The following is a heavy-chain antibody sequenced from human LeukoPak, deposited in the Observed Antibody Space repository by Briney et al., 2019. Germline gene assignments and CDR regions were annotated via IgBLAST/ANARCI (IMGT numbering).Heavy chain of an antibody. Sequence: SETLPLTCTVSGGSISSYYWSWIRQPPGKGLEWIGYIYYSGSTNYNPSLKSRVTISVDTSKNQFSLKLSSVTAADTAVYYCARVRLGMDVWGQGTTVTVSS. CDR1: GGSISSYY. CDR2: IYYSGST. V-gene: IGHV4-59*01. J-gene: IGHJ6*02. CDR3: ARVRLGMDV. D-gene: IGHD3-16*01.